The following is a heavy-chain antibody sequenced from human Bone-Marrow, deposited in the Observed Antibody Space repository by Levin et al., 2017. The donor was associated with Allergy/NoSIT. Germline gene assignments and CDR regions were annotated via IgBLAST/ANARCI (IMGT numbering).Heavy chain of an antibody. Sequence: GSLRLSCTVSGDSLSRNYWSWLRQSPGKVLEWIAFVYYSGYTNYNPSFKSRVTISLDTSKNQISLTLKSVTAADTAVYYCARLGPSNHYYYMDVWGKGTTVIVS. V-gene: IGHV4-59*12. D-gene: IGHD7-27*01. CDR2: VYYSGYT. J-gene: IGHJ6*03. CDR1: GDSLSRNY. CDR3: ARLGPSNHYYYMDV.